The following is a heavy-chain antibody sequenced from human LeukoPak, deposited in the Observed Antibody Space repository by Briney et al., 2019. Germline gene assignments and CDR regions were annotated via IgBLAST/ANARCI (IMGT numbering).Heavy chain of an antibody. V-gene: IGHV3-21*01. CDR3: ARDLYGDYAFDY. Sequence: GGSLRLSCEASGFTFTSYTINWIRQAPGKGLEWVSSISSSSHIYYADSVKGRFTISRDNAKNSVYLQMSGLRVEDTAVYYCARDLYGDYAFDYWGQGTLVTVSS. CDR2: ISSSSHI. CDR1: GFTFTSYT. D-gene: IGHD4-17*01. J-gene: IGHJ4*02.